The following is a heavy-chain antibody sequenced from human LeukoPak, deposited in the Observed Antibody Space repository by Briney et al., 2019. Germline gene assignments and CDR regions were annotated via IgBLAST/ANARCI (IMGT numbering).Heavy chain of an antibody. D-gene: IGHD3-10*01. CDR2: INPNSGGT. CDR1: GYTFTVYY. J-gene: IGHJ4*02. V-gene: IGHV1-2*02. Sequence: ASVTVSFTASGYTFTVYYMHWVRQAPGQGLEWMGWINPNSGGTNYAQKFQGRVTMTRDTSISTAYMELSRLRSDDTAVYYCARDPYGSGVSDYWGQGTLVTVSS. CDR3: ARDPYGSGVSDY.